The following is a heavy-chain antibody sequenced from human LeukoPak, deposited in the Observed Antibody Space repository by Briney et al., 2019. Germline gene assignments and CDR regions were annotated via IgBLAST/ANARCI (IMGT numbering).Heavy chain of an antibody. CDR1: GYSISSGYY. Sequence: PSETLSLTCTVSGYSISSGYYWGWIRQPPGKGLEWIGSTYYSGSTYYNPSLKSRVTISVDTSKNQFSLKLSSVTAADTAVYYCARGITMIVVVKGYFDYWGQGTLVTVSS. CDR2: TYYSGST. D-gene: IGHD3-22*01. CDR3: ARGITMIVVVKGYFDY. V-gene: IGHV4-38-2*02. J-gene: IGHJ4*02.